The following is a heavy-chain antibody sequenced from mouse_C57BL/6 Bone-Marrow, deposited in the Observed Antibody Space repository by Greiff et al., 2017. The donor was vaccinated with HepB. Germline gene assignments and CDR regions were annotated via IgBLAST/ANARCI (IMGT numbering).Heavy chain of an antibody. Sequence: QVQLQQPGAELVKPGASVKLSCKASGYTFTSYWMQWVKQRPGQGLEWIGEIDPSDSYTNYNQKFKGKATLTVDTSSSTAYMQLSSLTSEDSAVYYGARGDDYDILYWYFDVWGTGTTVTVSS. D-gene: IGHD2-4*01. J-gene: IGHJ1*03. CDR3: ARGDDYDILYWYFDV. V-gene: IGHV1-50*01. CDR2: IDPSDSYT. CDR1: GYTFTSYW.